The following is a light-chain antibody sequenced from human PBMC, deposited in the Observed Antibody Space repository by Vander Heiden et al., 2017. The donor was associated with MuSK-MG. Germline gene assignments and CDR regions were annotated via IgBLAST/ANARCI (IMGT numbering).Light chain of an antibody. V-gene: IGKV1D-8*01. J-gene: IGKJ1*01. Sequence: VIWMTQSPSVLSASTVDRVTISCRRSQGISSYLAWYQQKPWKAPELLIYAASTMQSGVPSRFTGSASGTDFTLTISCLHSEDFATYYSHQEDSYPPTLGQETKEE. CDR2: AAS. CDR3: HQEDSYPPT. CDR1: QGISSY.